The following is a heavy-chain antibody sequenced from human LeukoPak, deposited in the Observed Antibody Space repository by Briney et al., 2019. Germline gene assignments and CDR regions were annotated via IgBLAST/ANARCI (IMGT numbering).Heavy chain of an antibody. CDR1: GYAFTSYG. CDR2: ISAYNGNT. Sequence: ASVKVTCKASGYAFTSYGISWVRQTPGQGLEWMGWISAYNGNTNYAQKLQGRVTMTTDTSTSTAYMELKSLRSDDTAVYYSARQWPAREATDYWGQGTLVTVSS. D-gene: IGHD6-19*01. V-gene: IGHV1-18*01. CDR3: ARQWPAREATDY. J-gene: IGHJ4*02.